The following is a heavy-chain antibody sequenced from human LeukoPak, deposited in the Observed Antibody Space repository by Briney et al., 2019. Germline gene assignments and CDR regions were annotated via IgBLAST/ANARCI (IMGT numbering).Heavy chain of an antibody. D-gene: IGHD2-8*02. Sequence: ASVKVSCKVSGYTLTELSMHWVRQAPGKGLEWMGGFDPEDGETVYAQKFQGRVTMTEDTSTDTAYMELSSLRSEDTAVYYCATRLSGPGYYYHGMDVWGQGTTVTVSS. CDR1: GYTLTELS. V-gene: IGHV1-24*01. J-gene: IGHJ6*02. CDR2: FDPEDGET. CDR3: ATRLSGPGYYYHGMDV.